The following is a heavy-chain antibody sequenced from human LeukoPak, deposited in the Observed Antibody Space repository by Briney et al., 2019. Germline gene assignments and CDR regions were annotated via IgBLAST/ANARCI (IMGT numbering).Heavy chain of an antibody. D-gene: IGHD5-24*01. V-gene: IGHV1-2*02. CDR2: INPNSGGT. Sequence: ASVKVSCKASGYTFTGYYMHGVRQAPGQGLEWMGWINPNSGGTNYAQKFQGRVTMTRDTSISTAYMELSRLRSDDTAVYYCARDYRGWLQRRAFDYWGQGTLVTVSS. CDR3: ARDYRGWLQRRAFDY. J-gene: IGHJ4*02. CDR1: GYTFTGYY.